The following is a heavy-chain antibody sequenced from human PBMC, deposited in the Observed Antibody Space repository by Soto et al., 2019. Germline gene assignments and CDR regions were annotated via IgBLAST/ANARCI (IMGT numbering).Heavy chain of an antibody. D-gene: IGHD6-13*01. J-gene: IGHJ6*02. V-gene: IGHV3-11*01. CDR1: GFTFIDYY. CDR3: ARGYQGAAAGTIDYYYYGMDV. Sequence: PGGSLRLSCAASGFTFIDYYMSWIRQAPGKGLEWVSYISSSGSTIYYADSVKGRFTISRDNAKNSLYLQMNSLRAGDTAVYYCARGYQGAAAGTIDYYYYGMDVWGQGTTVTVSS. CDR2: ISSSGSTI.